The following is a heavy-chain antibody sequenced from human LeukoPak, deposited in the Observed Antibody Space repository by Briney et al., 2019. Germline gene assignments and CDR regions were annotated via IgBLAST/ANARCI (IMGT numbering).Heavy chain of an antibody. J-gene: IGHJ6*03. CDR2: FYHSGSN. CDR3: VRENRYQFYYMDV. D-gene: IGHD3-9*01. CDR1: GDSISNYF. V-gene: IGHV4-4*07. Sequence: PSETLSLTCTVSGDSISNYFWNWIGQPAGKGLQWVGRFYHSGSNNYNSSLKRRLTMSVDTSKNQFSLRLTSVPAADTAVYYCVRENRYQFYYMDVWGKGTTVTVSS.